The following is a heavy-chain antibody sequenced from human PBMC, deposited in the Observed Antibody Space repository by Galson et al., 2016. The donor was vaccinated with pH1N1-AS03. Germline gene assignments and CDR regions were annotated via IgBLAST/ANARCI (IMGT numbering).Heavy chain of an antibody. CDR1: GYTFTTYD. CDR2: MNPDSGDT. Sequence: SVKVSCKASGYTFTTYDINWVRQAPGQGLEWMGWMNPDSGDTGYAPSFQGRVTITRDTSLSTAYMELSSLRSEDPAVYYCARGVVDCSGPACSGTLRFDPWGQGTLVTVSS. CDR3: ARGVVDCSGPACSGTLRFDP. V-gene: IGHV1-8*03. D-gene: IGHD2-15*01. J-gene: IGHJ5*02.